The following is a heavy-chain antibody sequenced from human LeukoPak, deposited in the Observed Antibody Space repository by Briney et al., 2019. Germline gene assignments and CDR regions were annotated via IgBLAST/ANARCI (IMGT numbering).Heavy chain of an antibody. CDR1: GFAFNTYA. J-gene: IGHJ4*02. Sequence: GGSLRLSCAASGFAFNTYAMHWVRQAPGQGLEWVAVISYDGSNKYYADSVKGRFTISRDNSKNTLYLQMNSLRAEDTAVYYCASSGGVYEPVDYWGQGTLVTVSS. D-gene: IGHD5/OR15-5a*01. CDR2: ISYDGSNK. CDR3: ASSGGVYEPVDY. V-gene: IGHV3-30-3*02.